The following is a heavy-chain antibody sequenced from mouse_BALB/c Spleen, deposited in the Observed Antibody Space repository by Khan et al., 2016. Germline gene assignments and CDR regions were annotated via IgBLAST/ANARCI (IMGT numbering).Heavy chain of an antibody. V-gene: IGHV4-1*02. CDR1: GFDCSRYW. J-gene: IGHJ1*01. Sequence: EVKLLEAGGGLVQPGGSLKLSCAASGFDCSRYWMSWVRQAPGRGLEWIGEINPDRSTINYTTSLQDKFILSRDNAKNKLYLQMSKVRSDDKALFYGSSTCWYFDVWSARTTVTVS. CDR2: INPDRSTI. CDR3: SSTCWYFDV.